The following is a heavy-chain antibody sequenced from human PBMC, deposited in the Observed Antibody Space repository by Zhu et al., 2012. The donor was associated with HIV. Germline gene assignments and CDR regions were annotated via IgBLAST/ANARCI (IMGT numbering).Heavy chain of an antibody. D-gene: IGHD1-1*01. V-gene: IGHV4-59*11. CDR1: GGSMSSHY. J-gene: IGHJ4*02. CDR2: MYSSGST. Sequence: QVQLQESGPQLVKPSETLSLTCTVSGGSMSSHYWNWVRQPPGKGLQWIGYMYSSGSTKYNFSLKSRVAISLDTSKNQFSLNLSSVTTADTAVYYCARSVKGQLVFDSWGQGALVTVSS. CDR3: ARSVKGQLVFDS.